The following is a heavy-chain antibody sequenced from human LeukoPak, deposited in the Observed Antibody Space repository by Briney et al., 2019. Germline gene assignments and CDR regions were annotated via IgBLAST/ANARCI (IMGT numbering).Heavy chain of an antibody. J-gene: IGHJ5*02. CDR1: GYSFTSYW. CDR3: AYYGSGSYRAPFDP. V-gene: IGHV5-10-1*01. D-gene: IGHD3-10*01. Sequence: GESLKISCKGSGYSFTSYWISWVRQMPGKGLEWMGRIDPSDSYTNYSPSFQGHVTISTDKSISTAYLQWSSLKASDAAMYYCAYYGSGSYRAPFDPWGQGTLVTVSS. CDR2: IDPSDSYT.